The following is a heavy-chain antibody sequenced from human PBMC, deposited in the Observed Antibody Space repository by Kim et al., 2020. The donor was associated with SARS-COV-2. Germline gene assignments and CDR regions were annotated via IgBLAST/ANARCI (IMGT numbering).Heavy chain of an antibody. CDR3: ARVYCSSTSCLSLGAFDI. V-gene: IGHV1-46*01. CDR1: GYTFTSYY. Sequence: ASVKVSCKASGYTFTSYYMHWVRQAPGQELEWMGIINPSGGSTSYAQKFQGRVTMTRDTSTSTVYMELSSLRSEDTAVYYCARVYCSSTSCLSLGAFDIWGQGTMVTVSS. D-gene: IGHD2-2*01. CDR2: INPSGGST. J-gene: IGHJ3*02.